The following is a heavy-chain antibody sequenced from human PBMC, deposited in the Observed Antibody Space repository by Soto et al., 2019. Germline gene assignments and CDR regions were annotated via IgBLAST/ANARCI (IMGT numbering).Heavy chain of an antibody. CDR3: AKGSKPRGAHFFDY. J-gene: IGHJ4*02. CDR1: GFTFSNYA. V-gene: IGHV3-23*01. Sequence: GGSLRLSCAASGFTFSNYAMNWVRQAPGKGLEWVSGISAGGSSTFYADSVKGRFTISRDNSKITLYLQMDSLRVEDTAVYYCAKGSKPRGAHFFDYWGRGTLVTVSS. CDR2: ISAGGSST. D-gene: IGHD3-10*01.